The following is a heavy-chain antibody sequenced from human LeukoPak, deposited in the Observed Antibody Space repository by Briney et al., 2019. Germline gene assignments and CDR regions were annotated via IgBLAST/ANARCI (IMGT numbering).Heavy chain of an antibody. D-gene: IGHD2-8*01. V-gene: IGHV1-18*01. Sequence: ASVKVSCKASGYTSTNYGISWVRQAPGQGLEWMGWISAQHGQTEYAPNSQDRVTMTTDTYTNTAYMELRSLRSDDTAVYYCAGSLGYCTSNVCYLKYWGQGTLVTVSS. J-gene: IGHJ4*02. CDR1: GYTSTNYG. CDR2: ISAQHGQT. CDR3: AGSLGYCTSNVCYLKY.